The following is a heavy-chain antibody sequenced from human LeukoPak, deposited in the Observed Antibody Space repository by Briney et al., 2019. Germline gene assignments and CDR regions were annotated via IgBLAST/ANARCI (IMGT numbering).Heavy chain of an antibody. J-gene: IGHJ4*02. Sequence: HSGRSLRLSCAASGFTFSSYGMSWVRQAPGKGLEWVSAISGSGGSTYYADSVKGRFIISRDNAKNSLYLQMNSLRAEDTAVYYCARDPAGMITDYYDFDYWGQGTLVTVSS. CDR2: ISGSGGST. CDR3: ARDPAGMITDYYDFDY. D-gene: IGHD3-16*01. CDR1: GFTFSSYG. V-gene: IGHV3-23*01.